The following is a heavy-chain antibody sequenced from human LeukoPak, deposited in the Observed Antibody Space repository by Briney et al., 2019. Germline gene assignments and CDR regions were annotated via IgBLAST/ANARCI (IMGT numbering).Heavy chain of an antibody. J-gene: IGHJ4*02. CDR1: GGSISSSSYY. V-gene: IGHV4-39*07. Sequence: SETLSLTCTVSGGSISSSSYYWGWIRQPPGKGLEWIGSIYYSGSTYYNPSLKSRVTISVDTSKNQFSLKLSSVTAADTAVYYRARDLSSSWPFDYWGQGTLVTVSS. CDR2: IYYSGST. CDR3: ARDLSSSWPFDY. D-gene: IGHD6-13*01.